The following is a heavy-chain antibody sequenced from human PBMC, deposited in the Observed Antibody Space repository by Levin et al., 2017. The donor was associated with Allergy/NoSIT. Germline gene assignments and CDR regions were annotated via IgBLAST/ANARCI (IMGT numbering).Heavy chain of an antibody. CDR3: ARVGGSYGPLDY. Sequence: GGSLRLSCAASGFTFSSYSMNWVRQAPGKGLEWVSSISSSSSYIYYADSVKGRFTISRDNAKNSLYLQMNSLRAEDTAVYYCARVGGSYGPLDYWGQGTLVTVSS. CDR2: ISSSSSYI. V-gene: IGHV3-21*01. D-gene: IGHD5-18*01. J-gene: IGHJ4*02. CDR1: GFTFSSYS.